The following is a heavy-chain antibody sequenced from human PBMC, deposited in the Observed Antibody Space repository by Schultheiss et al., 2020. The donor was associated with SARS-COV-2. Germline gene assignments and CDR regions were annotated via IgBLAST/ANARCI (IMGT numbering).Heavy chain of an antibody. Sequence: GESLKISCAASGFTFSDYYMSWIRQAPGKGLEWISYISGSGSTIYYADSVKGRFTISRDNAKNSLYLQMNSLRAEDTAVYYCARDQRGSSRDLEWFDGEASGMDVWGQGTTVTVSS. J-gene: IGHJ6*02. V-gene: IGHV3-11*01. CDR2: ISGSGSTI. CDR3: ARDQRGSSRDLEWFDGEASGMDV. D-gene: IGHD3-3*01. CDR1: GFTFSDYY.